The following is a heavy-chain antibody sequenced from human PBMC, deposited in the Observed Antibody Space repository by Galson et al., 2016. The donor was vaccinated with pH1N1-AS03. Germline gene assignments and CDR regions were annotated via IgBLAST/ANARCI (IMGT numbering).Heavy chain of an antibody. V-gene: IGHV3-30*03. D-gene: IGHD6-13*01. Sequence: SLRLSCAASGFTFSSYGMHWLRQAPGKGLEGVAFISYDGINIYYADSVNGRLTISRDNSKNTLFLQMNSLRVEDTAIYYCALGRRAALAGVPLDRWGQGTLVTVSS. CDR1: GFTFSSYG. CDR2: ISYDGINI. J-gene: IGHJ4*02. CDR3: ALGRRAALAGVPLDR.